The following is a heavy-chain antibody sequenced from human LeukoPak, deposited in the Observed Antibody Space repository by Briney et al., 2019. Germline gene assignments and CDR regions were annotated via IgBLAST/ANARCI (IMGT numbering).Heavy chain of an antibody. D-gene: IGHD6-6*01. V-gene: IGHV1-8*01. CDR2: MNPNSGNT. CDR3: ARVVGYSSSPRDLNWFDP. CDR1: GYTFTSYD. J-gene: IGHJ5*02. Sequence: ASVTVSCKASGYTFTSYDINWVRQAPGQGLEWMGWMNPNSGNTGYAQKFRGRVTMTRNTSISTAYMELSSLRSEDTAVYYCARVVGYSSSPRDLNWFDPWGQGTLVTVSS.